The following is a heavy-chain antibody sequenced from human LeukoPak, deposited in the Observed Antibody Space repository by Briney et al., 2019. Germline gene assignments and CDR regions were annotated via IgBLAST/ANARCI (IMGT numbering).Heavy chain of an antibody. Sequence: ASVKVSCKASGYTFTSYGISWVRQAPGQGLEWMGWISAYNGNTNHAQKLQGRVTMTTDTSTSTAYMELRSLRSDDTAVYYCARDDSDMTPCDYWGQGTLVTVSS. D-gene: IGHD2-15*01. CDR3: ARDDSDMTPCDY. J-gene: IGHJ4*02. V-gene: IGHV1-18*04. CDR2: ISAYNGNT. CDR1: GYTFTSYG.